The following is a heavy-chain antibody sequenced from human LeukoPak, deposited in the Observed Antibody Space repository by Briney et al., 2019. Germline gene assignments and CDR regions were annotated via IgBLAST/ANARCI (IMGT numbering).Heavy chain of an antibody. V-gene: IGHV4-4*07. Sequence: PSETLSLTCTVSGASITYYYWSWIRQPAGKGLEWIGRISSSGGSSYNFALKSRVTMSVDMSKNQFSLELSSVTAADTAIYYCAREYGDFDYWGQGTLVTVSS. CDR2: ISSSGGS. J-gene: IGHJ4*02. D-gene: IGHD4-17*01. CDR3: AREYGDFDY. CDR1: GASITYYY.